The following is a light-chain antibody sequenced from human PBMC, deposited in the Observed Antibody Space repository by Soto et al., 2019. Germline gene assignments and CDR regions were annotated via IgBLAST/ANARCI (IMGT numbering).Light chain of an antibody. CDR3: QQYFNTPQT. J-gene: IGKJ2*01. Sequence: DIVMTQSPDSLAASLGERATINCKSSQSVLYSSNNKNYLAWYQQKPGQPPKLLIYWASARESGVPDRFSGSGSATDFTLTISNLQAEDVAVYYCQQYFNTPQTFGQGTKLEIK. V-gene: IGKV4-1*01. CDR2: WAS. CDR1: QSVLYSSNNKNY.